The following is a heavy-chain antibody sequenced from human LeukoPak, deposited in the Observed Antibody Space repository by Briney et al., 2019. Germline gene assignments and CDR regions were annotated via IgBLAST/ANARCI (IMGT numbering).Heavy chain of an antibody. CDR2: ISSSGSTI. CDR1: GFTFSSYE. Sequence: PGGSLRLSCAASGFTFSSYEMNWVRQAPGKGLEWVPYISSSGSTIYYADSVKGRLTISRDNAKNSLYLQMNSLRAEDTAVYYCARTSMPLVLFDYWGQGTLVTVSS. V-gene: IGHV3-48*03. D-gene: IGHD2-8*01. CDR3: ARTSMPLVLFDY. J-gene: IGHJ4*02.